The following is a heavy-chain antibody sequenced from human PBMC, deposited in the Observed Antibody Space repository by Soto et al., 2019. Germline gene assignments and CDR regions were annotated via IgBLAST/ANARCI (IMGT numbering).Heavy chain of an antibody. CDR1: GFTFSSYG. CDR3: AKDHYYDSSGYSDY. CDR2: ISYDGSNK. D-gene: IGHD3-22*01. Sequence: VGSLRLSCAASGFTFSSYGMHWVRQAPGKGLEWVAVISYDGSNKYYADSVKGRFTISRDNSKNTLYLQMNSLRAEDTAVYYCAKDHYYDSSGYSDYWGQGTLVNVSS. J-gene: IGHJ4*02. V-gene: IGHV3-30*18.